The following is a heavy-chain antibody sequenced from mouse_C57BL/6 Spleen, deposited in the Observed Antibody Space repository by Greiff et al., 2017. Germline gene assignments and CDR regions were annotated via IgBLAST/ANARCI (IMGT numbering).Heavy chain of an antibody. Sequence: DVQLVESGGGLVKPGGSLKLSCAASGFTFSSYAMSWVRQTPEKRLEWVATISDGGSYTYYPDNVKGRFTISRDNAKNNLYLQMSHLTSEDTAMYYCARGEDSSGWFAYGGQGTLVTVSA. V-gene: IGHV5-4*01. J-gene: IGHJ3*01. CDR2: ISDGGSYT. D-gene: IGHD3-2*02. CDR1: GFTFSSYA. CDR3: ARGEDSSGWFAY.